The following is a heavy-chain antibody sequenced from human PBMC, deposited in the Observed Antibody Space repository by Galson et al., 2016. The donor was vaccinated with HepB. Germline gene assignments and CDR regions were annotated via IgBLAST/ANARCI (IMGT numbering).Heavy chain of an antibody. J-gene: IGHJ4*02. CDR2: DSMDGRRK. D-gene: IGHD2/OR15-2a*01. CDR1: GFTFNRRG. CDR3: AKRHEYCPPVGCSVDS. Sequence: SLRLSCAASGFTFNRRGMHWVRQAPGKGLEWVAADSMDGRRKFYADSVKGRFTTSRDNSNNMLFLQMSSLRVDDTAVYYCAKRHEYCPPVGCSVDSWGQGTLVSVSS. V-gene: IGHV3-30*18.